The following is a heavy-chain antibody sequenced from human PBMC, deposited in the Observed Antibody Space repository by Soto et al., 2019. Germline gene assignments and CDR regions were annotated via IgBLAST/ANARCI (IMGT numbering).Heavy chain of an antibody. CDR2: IYYSGNT. CDR1: GDSISSSY. D-gene: IGHD3-9*01. V-gene: IGHV4-59*12. J-gene: IGHJ5*02. CDR3: ARVFVWRFDP. Sequence: SETLSLTCSVSGDSISSSYWTWIRQPPGKGLEWIGYIYYSGNTNYNPSLKSRATISVDTSKNEVSLKLKSVTAADTAVYFCARVFVWRFDPWGQGTLVTVSS.